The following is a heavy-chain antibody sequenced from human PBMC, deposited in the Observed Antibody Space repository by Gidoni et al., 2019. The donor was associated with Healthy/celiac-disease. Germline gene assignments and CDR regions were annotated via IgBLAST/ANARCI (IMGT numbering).Heavy chain of an antibody. D-gene: IGHD2-15*01. Sequence: AGFTFSSYSMNWVRQAPGKGLEWVSSISSSSSYIYCADSVKGRFTISRDNAKNSLYLQMNSLRAEDTAVYYCARETPFNFDYWGQGTLVTVSS. CDR2: ISSSSSYI. CDR3: ARETPFNFDY. V-gene: IGHV3-21*01. CDR1: GFTFSSYS. J-gene: IGHJ4*02.